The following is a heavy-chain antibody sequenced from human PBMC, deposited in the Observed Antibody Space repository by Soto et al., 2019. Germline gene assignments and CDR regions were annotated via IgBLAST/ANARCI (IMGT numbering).Heavy chain of an antibody. CDR2: IYYSGNT. V-gene: IGHV4-39*01. J-gene: IGHJ4*02. CDR3: ARHSSITTEFFDF. Sequence: YYWGWIRQPPGKGLEWIGSIYYSGNTYYNPSLKSRVTISVDTSKNLFSLKLSSVTAADTAVYYCARHSSITTEFFDFWGQGTLVTVSS. CDR1: YY. D-gene: IGHD3-22*01.